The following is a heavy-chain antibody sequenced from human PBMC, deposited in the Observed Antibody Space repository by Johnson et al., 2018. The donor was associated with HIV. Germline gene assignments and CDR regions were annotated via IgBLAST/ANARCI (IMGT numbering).Heavy chain of an antibody. CDR3: ARDFVSWGATTGGPFDI. CDR2: INWNGGST. J-gene: IGHJ3*02. V-gene: IGHV3-20*04. Sequence: EQLVESGGGVVQPGGSLRLSCAASGFIFDDYGMSWVRQAPGKGLEWVSGINWNGGSTGYADSVRGRFTISRDNSKNTVYLQMNTLRPEDTAVYYCARDFVSWGATTGGPFDIWGQGTMVTVSS. D-gene: IGHD1-26*01. CDR1: GFIFDDYG.